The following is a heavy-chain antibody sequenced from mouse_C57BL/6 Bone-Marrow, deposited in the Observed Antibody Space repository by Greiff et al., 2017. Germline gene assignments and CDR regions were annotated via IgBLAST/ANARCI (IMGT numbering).Heavy chain of an antibody. J-gene: IGHJ2*01. CDR3: ARYWDGGDY. CDR2: IYPSDSET. Sequence: QVQLQQPGAELVRPGSSVKLSCKASGYTFTSYWMDWVKQRPGQGLEWIGNIYPSDSETHYNQKFKDKATLTVDKSSSTAYMQLSSLPSEDSAVYYCARYWDGGDYWGQGTTLTVSS. CDR1: GYTFTSYW. D-gene: IGHD4-1*01. V-gene: IGHV1-61*01.